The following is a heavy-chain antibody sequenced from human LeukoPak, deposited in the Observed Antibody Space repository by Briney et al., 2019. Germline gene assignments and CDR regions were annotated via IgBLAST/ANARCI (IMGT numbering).Heavy chain of an antibody. D-gene: IGHD3-10*01. CDR3: ARDRPGSYWYFDL. CDR1: GGSISSYY. Sequence: SETLSLTCTVSGGSISSYYWSWIRQPPGKGLEWVGHIYYLGSSNYNPSLKSRVTISIDTSKNYFSLKLNSVIAADTAVYYCARDRPGSYWYFDLWGRGTLVTVSS. J-gene: IGHJ2*01. CDR2: IYYLGSS. V-gene: IGHV4-59*01.